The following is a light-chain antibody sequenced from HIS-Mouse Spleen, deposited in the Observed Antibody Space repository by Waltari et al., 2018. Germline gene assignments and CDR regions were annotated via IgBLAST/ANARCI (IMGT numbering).Light chain of an antibody. J-gene: IGLJ2*01. Sequence: QSALTQPPSASGSPGQSVTISCTGTSSDVGGYNYVSWYQQHPGKAPKLMCYEVSKRPSGVPARLSGSKSGNTASLTVSGLQAEDEADYYCSSYAGSNKVFGGGTKLTVL. CDR2: EVS. V-gene: IGLV2-8*01. CDR1: SSDVGGYNY. CDR3: SSYAGSNKV.